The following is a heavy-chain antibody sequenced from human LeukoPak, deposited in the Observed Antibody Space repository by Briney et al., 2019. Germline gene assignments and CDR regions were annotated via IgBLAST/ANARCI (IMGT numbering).Heavy chain of an antibody. J-gene: IGHJ5*02. V-gene: IGHV4-34*01. D-gene: IGHD4-17*01. CDR3: ARDYGDYAVNWFDP. CDR2: INHSGST. CDR1: GGSFSGYY. Sequence: PSETLSLNCAGYGGSFSGYYWSWIRPPPGQGLEWSGEINHSGSTNYNTSLESRVTISVDTFKNPFSLMMSSVSAAETAEYCSARDYGDYAVNWFDPWGQGTLVTVSS.